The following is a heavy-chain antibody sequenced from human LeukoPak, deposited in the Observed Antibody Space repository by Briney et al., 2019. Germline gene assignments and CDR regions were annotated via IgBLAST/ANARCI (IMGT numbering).Heavy chain of an antibody. CDR3: ARTTKLATFDP. CDR2: IYTSGST. Sequence: SETLSLTCAVYGGSFSGYYWSWIRQPPGKGLEWIGYIYTSGSTNYNPSLKSRVTISVDTSKNQFSLKLSSVTAADTAVYYCARTTKLATFDPWGQGTLVTVSS. D-gene: IGHD2-15*01. J-gene: IGHJ5*02. CDR1: GGSFSGYY. V-gene: IGHV4-4*09.